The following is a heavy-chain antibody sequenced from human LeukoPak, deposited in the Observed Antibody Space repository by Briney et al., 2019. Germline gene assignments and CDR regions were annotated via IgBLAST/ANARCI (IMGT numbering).Heavy chain of an antibody. D-gene: IGHD3-9*01. CDR2: ISWNSGSI. V-gene: IGHV3-9*01. J-gene: IGHJ5*02. Sequence: GGSLRLSCAASGFTFDDYAMHWVRQAPGKGLEWVSGISWNSGSIGYAGSVKGRFTISRDNAKNSLYLQMNSLRAEDTALYYCAKEADYDILTGYSTYNWFDPWGQGTLVTVSS. CDR1: GFTFDDYA. CDR3: AKEADYDILTGYSTYNWFDP.